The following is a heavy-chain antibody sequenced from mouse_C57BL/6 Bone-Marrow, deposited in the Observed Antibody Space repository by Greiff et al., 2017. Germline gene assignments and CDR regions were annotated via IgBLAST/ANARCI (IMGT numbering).Heavy chain of an antibody. V-gene: IGHV14-4*01. CDR2: IDPENGDT. J-gene: IGHJ3*01. CDR1: GFYIKDDD. CDR3: TTTWFAY. Sequence: EVQLVESGAELVRPGASVKLSCTASGFYIKDDDMNWVKQRPEQGLEWIGWIDPENGDTEYASKFQGKATITADTSSNTAYLQLSSLTSEDTAVYCCTTTWFAYWGQGTLVTVSA.